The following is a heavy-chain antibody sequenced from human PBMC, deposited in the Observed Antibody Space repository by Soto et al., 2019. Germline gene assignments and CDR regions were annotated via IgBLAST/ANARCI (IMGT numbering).Heavy chain of an antibody. Sequence: GASVKVSCKASGYTFTVYYMHWVRQAPGQGLEWMGWINPNSGGTNYAQKFQGWVTMTRDTSISTAYMELSRLRSDDTAVYYCAGGGAVRFLEWFTGGAFDIWGQGTMVTVSS. CDR3: AGGGAVRFLEWFTGGAFDI. V-gene: IGHV1-2*04. D-gene: IGHD3-3*01. CDR2: INPNSGGT. CDR1: GYTFTVYY. J-gene: IGHJ3*02.